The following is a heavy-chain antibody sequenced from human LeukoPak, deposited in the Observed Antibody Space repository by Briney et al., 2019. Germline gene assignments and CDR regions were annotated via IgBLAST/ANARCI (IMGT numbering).Heavy chain of an antibody. CDR1: GSSISSYY. D-gene: IGHD6-19*01. J-gene: IGHJ5*02. CDR3: ARSYIAVAVCWFDP. V-gene: IGHV4-4*07. Sequence: SETLSLTCTVSGSSISSYYWSWIRQPAGKGLEWIGRIYTSGSTNYNPSLQSRVTMSVDTSKNQFSLKLSSVTAADTAVYYCARSYIAVAVCWFDPWGQGTLVTVSS. CDR2: IYTSGST.